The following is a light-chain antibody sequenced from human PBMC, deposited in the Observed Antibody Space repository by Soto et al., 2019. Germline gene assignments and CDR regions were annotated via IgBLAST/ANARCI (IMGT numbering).Light chain of an antibody. CDR1: QSVSSSY. J-gene: IGKJ2*01. V-gene: IGKV3-20*01. CDR2: GAS. Sequence: EIGLTQSPGTLSLSPGERATLSCRASQSVSSSYLAWYQQKPGQAPRLLIYGASSRATGIPDRFSGSGSGTDFTLTISRLEPEDFAVYYCQQYGYLAPYTFGQGTKLEIK. CDR3: QQYGYLAPYT.